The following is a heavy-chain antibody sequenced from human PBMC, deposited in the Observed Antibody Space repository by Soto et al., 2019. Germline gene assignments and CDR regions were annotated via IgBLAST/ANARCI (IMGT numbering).Heavy chain of an antibody. V-gene: IGHV3-33*01. Sequence: GGSLRLSCAASGFSFNNCAMHWVRQAPGKGLEWVAVILYDGSEKYYADSVKGRFTISRDNSKNTLYLQMNSLRAEDMALYYCARGKAAAESKWFDYWGQGTLVTVSS. CDR3: ARGKAAAESKWFDY. J-gene: IGHJ4*02. D-gene: IGHD6-13*01. CDR2: ILYDGSEK. CDR1: GFSFNNCA.